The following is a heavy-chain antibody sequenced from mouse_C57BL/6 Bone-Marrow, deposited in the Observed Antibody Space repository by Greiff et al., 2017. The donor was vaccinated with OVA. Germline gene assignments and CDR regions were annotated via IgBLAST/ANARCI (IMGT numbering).Heavy chain of an antibody. CDR1: GYTFTSYG. CDR3: ASLDYYCGSYSAWFAY. D-gene: IGHD1-1*01. CDR2: IYPRSGNT. V-gene: IGHV1-81*01. Sequence: VQLQQSGAELARPGASVKLSCKASGYTFTSYGISWVKQRTGQGLEWIGEIYPRSGNTYYNEKFKGKATLTADKSSSTAYMELRSLTSEDSAVYFCASLDYYCGSYSAWFAYGGQGTLITVSA. J-gene: IGHJ3*01.